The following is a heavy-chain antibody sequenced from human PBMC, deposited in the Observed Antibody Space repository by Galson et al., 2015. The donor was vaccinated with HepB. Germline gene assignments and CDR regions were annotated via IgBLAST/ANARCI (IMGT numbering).Heavy chain of an antibody. Sequence: SVKVSCKASGYTFTSYGISWVRQAPGQGLEWMGWISAYNGNTNYAQKLQGRVTMTTDTSTSTAYMELRSLRSDDTAVYYCARAGQVVCFAEEGDDSDIWVHGTMVTVSS. CDR1: GYTFTSYG. CDR3: ARAGQVVCFAEEGDDSDI. CDR2: ISAYNGNT. J-gene: IGHJ3*02. D-gene: IGHD3-10*02. V-gene: IGHV1-18*01.